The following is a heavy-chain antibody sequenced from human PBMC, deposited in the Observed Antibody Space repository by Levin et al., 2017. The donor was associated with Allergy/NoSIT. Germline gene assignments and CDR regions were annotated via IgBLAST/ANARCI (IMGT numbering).Heavy chain of an antibody. CDR3: ARGYDILTGVLDF. V-gene: IGHV4-30-4*01. D-gene: IGHD3-9*01. J-gene: IGHJ4*02. Sequence: SQTLSLTCTVSGASIRSADYYWTWIRQPPGKGLECIGNIYASGSPDYNPSLKSRATISFDTSKSQFSLKLSSVTAAATAVYYCARGYDILTGVLDFWGQGILVTVSS. CDR2: IYASGSP. CDR1: GASIRSADYY.